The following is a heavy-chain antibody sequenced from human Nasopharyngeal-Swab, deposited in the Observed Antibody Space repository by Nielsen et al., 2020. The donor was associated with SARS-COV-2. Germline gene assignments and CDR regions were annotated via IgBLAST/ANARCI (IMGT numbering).Heavy chain of an antibody. D-gene: IGHD2-15*01. CDR1: GYSFTSYW. CDR3: ARIRREVVGIYYYYYMDV. CDR2: IDPSDSYT. V-gene: IGHV5-10-1*01. J-gene: IGHJ6*03. Sequence: GGSLRLSCKGSGYSFTSYWISWVRQMPGKGLEWMGRIDPSDSYTNYSPSFQGHVTISADKSISTAYLQWSSLKASDTAMYYCARIRREVVGIYYYYYMDVWGKGTTVTVSS.